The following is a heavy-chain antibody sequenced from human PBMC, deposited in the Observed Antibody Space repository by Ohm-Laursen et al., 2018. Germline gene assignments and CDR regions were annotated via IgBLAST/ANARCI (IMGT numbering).Heavy chain of an antibody. CDR1: GGSISSYY. CDR2: IYYSGST. Sequence: SDTLSLTCTVSGGSISSYYWSWIRQPPGKGLEWNGYIYYSGSTNYNPSLKSRVTISVDTSKNQFSLKLSSVTAADTAVYYCAKSRSGDGINFDCWGQGTLVTVSS. J-gene: IGHJ4*02. CDR3: AKSRSGDGINFDC. V-gene: IGHV4-59*07. D-gene: IGHD3-10*01.